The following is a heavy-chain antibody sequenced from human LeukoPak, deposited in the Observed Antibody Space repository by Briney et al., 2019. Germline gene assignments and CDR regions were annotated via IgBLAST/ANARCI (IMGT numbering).Heavy chain of an antibody. D-gene: IGHD3-22*01. CDR3: ARGDDSSGLFDY. J-gene: IGHJ4*02. CDR1: GYTFSSYY. CDR2: INPSGDTT. Sequence: ASVKVSCKASGYTFSSYYMHWVRQAPGQGLEWMGIINPSGDTTSYAQKFHGRVIMSRDTSTSTVYMELRSLRSDNTAVYYCARGDDSSGLFDYWGQGTLVTVSS. V-gene: IGHV1-46*01.